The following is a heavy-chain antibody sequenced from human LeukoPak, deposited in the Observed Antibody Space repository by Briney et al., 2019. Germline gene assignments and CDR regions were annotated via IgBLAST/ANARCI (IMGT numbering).Heavy chain of an antibody. V-gene: IGHV3-30*02. CDR3: AKAGGIQRMVSKNYMDV. Sequence: GGSLRLSCAASGFTFSSYGMHWVRQAPGKGLEWVAFIRYDGSNKYYADSVKGRFTISRDNSKNTLYLQMNSLRAEDTAVYYCAKAGGIQRMVSKNYMDVWGKGTTVTVSS. J-gene: IGHJ6*03. D-gene: IGHD5-18*01. CDR1: GFTFSSYG. CDR2: IRYDGSNK.